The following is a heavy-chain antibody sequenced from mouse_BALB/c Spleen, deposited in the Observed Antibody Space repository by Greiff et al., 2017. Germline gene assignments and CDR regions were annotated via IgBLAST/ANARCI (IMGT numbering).Heavy chain of an antibody. V-gene: IGHV5-17*02. CDR2: ISSGSSTI. CDR3: ARLGYGYGDYYAMDY. CDR1: GFTFSSFG. Sequence: EVKVVESGGGLVQPGGSRKLSCAASGFTFSSFGMHWVRQAPEKGLEWVAYISSGSSTIYYADTVKGRFTISRDNPKNTLFLQMTSLRSEDTAMYYCARLGYGYGDYYAMDYWGQGTSVTVSS. D-gene: IGHD2-2*01. J-gene: IGHJ4*01.